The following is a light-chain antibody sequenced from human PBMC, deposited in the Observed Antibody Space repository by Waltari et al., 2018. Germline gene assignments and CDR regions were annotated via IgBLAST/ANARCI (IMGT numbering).Light chain of an antibody. CDR1: NSNIGSNT. V-gene: IGLV1-44*01. CDR3: STWDDRLTGVV. J-gene: IGLJ2*01. Sequence: QSVLAQPPSASVTPGQRITISCSGSNSNIGSNTVNWYQQFPGTAPRLLIYSNNQRPSGVPDRFSASKSGSSAALAIYGLHSEDEADYYCSTWDDRLTGVVFGGGTKVTVL. CDR2: SNN.